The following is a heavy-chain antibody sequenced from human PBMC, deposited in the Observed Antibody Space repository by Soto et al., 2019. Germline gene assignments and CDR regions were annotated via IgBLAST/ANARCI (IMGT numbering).Heavy chain of an antibody. CDR2: INAGNGNT. Sequence: ASVKVSCKASGYTFTSYAMHWVRQAPGQRLEWMGWINAGNGNTKYSQKFQGRVTITRDTSASTAYMELSSLRSEDTAVYYCARGESPGAFRRGTPLDSWGQGTLVTVSS. V-gene: IGHV1-3*01. CDR1: GYTFTSYA. CDR3: ARGESPGAFRRGTPLDS. J-gene: IGHJ4*02. D-gene: IGHD1-7*01.